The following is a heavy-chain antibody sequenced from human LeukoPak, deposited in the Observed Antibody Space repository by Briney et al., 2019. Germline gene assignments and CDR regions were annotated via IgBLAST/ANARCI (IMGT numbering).Heavy chain of an antibody. Sequence: GGSLRLSCAVSGFTFSDYYMSWIRQAPGKGLEWVSYISSGGSTISHADSVKGRFTISRDNAKNTLYLQMNSLRADDTAVYYCARALAVAGTGGFDPWGQGTLVTVSS. CDR1: GFTFSDYY. CDR3: ARALAVAGTGGFDP. V-gene: IGHV3-11*04. D-gene: IGHD6-19*01. J-gene: IGHJ5*02. CDR2: ISSGGSTI.